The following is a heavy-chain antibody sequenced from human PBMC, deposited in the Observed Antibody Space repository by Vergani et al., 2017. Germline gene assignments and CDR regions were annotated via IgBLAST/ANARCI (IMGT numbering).Heavy chain of an antibody. J-gene: IGHJ4*02. CDR3: TRDSLVATEQSPLDY. D-gene: IGHD1/OR15-1a*01. Sequence: QVQLVQSGAEVKKPGSSVKVSCKASGGTFSSYTISWVRQAPGQGLEWMGRIIPILGIANYAQKFQGRVTITADKSTSTAYMELSSLRSEDTAVYYCTRDSLVATEQSPLDYWGQGSLVTVSS. V-gene: IGHV1-69*08. CDR1: GGTFSSYT. CDR2: IIPILGIA.